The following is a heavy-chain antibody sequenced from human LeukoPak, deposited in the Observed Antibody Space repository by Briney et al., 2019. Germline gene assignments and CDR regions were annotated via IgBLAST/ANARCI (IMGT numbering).Heavy chain of an antibody. D-gene: IGHD6-13*01. CDR1: GGSISSYY. V-gene: IGHV4-59*01. CDR3: ARDGTGIAAAGTEGWFDP. CDR2: IYYSGST. Sequence: SETLSLTCTVSGGSISSYYWSWIRQPPGKGPEWIGYIYYSGSTNYNPSLKSRVTISVDTSKNQFSLKLSSVTAADTAVYYCARDGTGIAAAGTEGWFDPWGQGTLVTVSS. J-gene: IGHJ5*02.